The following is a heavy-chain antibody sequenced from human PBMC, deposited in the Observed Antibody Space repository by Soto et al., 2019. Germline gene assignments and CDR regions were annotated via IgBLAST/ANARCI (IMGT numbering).Heavy chain of an antibody. CDR2: ISGGGGST. Sequence: PGGSLRLSSVASGFILKNYGMHWVRQAPGKGLEWVSAISGGGGSTYYADSVKGRFTISRDNSKNTLYVQMNSVRAQDTAVYYCAKDLVLRFLRRFDYWGQGTLVTVSS. D-gene: IGHD3-3*01. CDR3: AKDLVLRFLRRFDY. CDR1: GFILKNYG. J-gene: IGHJ4*02. V-gene: IGHV3-23*01.